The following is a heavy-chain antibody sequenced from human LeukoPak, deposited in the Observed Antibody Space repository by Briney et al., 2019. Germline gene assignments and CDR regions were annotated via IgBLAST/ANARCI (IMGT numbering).Heavy chain of an antibody. V-gene: IGHV4-34*01. Sequence: SETLSLTCAVYGGSFSGYYWSWIRQPPGKGLEWIGEINHSGSTNYDPSLKSRVTISVDTSKNQFSLKLSSVTAADTAVYYCARDLGSSSWYNWFDPWGQGTLVTVSS. CDR2: INHSGST. CDR1: GGSFSGYY. J-gene: IGHJ5*02. CDR3: ARDLGSSSWYNWFDP. D-gene: IGHD6-13*01.